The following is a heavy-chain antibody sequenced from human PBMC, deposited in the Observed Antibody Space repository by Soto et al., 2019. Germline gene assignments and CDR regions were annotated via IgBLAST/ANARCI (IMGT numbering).Heavy chain of an antibody. J-gene: IGHJ4*02. Sequence: EVQLVQSGGGLVQPGESLRLSCKASGFTFSTYSMTWVRQAPGKGLEWVAAIPEDGTVKYYVDSVQGRFTISRDNAKTTVFLQMNSLRVEDTDLYYCARGRRDYWGQGTLVTVSS. CDR2: IPEDGTVK. CDR3: ARGRRDY. CDR1: GFTFSTYS. V-gene: IGHV3-7*03.